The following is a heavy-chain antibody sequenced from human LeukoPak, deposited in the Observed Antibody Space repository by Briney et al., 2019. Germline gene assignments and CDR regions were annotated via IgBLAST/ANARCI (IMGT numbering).Heavy chain of an antibody. CDR2: IYSGGST. CDR1: GXTVSTNY. V-gene: IGHV3-66*01. J-gene: IGHJ3*02. CDR3: ASYRYGSSFAFDI. D-gene: IGHD6-6*01. Sequence: GGSLRLSCGASGXTVSTNYMSWVRQAPGKGLEWVSIIYSGGSTYYADSVKGRFTISRDNSKNTLYLQMNSLRAEDTAVYYCASYRYGSSFAFDIWGQGTMVTVSS.